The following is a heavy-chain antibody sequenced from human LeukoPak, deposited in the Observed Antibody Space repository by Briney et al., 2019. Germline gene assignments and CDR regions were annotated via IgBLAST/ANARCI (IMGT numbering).Heavy chain of an antibody. Sequence: GGSLRLSCAASGFTFSTYAMNWVRQAPGKGLEWVSAISGSGSSTYYADSVKGRFTISRGNSKNTLYLQMNSLRAEDTAVYYCAKQTPPYGDYDYWGQGTLVTVSS. V-gene: IGHV3-23*01. CDR2: ISGSGSST. J-gene: IGHJ4*02. CDR1: GFTFSTYA. D-gene: IGHD4-17*01. CDR3: AKQTPPYGDYDY.